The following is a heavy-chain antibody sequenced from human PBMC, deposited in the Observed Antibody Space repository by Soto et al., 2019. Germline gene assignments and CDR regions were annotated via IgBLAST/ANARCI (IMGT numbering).Heavy chain of an antibody. J-gene: IGHJ3*02. CDR2: ISGSGGST. CDR1: GFTFSSYA. CDR3: ASGPGIAAAGTGSAFDI. V-gene: IGHV3-23*01. D-gene: IGHD6-13*01. Sequence: EVQLLESGGGLVQPGGSLRLSCAASGFTFSSYAMSWVRQAPGKGLEWVSAISGSGGSTYYADSVKCRFTISRDNSKNTLYLQMNSLRAEDTAVYYCASGPGIAAAGTGSAFDIWGQGTMVTVSS.